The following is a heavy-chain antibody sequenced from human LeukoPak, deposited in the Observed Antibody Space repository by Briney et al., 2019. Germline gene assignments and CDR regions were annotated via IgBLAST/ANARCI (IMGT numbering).Heavy chain of an antibody. V-gene: IGHV1-18*01. CDR1: GYTFTNYG. Sequence: ASVKVSCKASGYTFTNYGFSWVRQAPGQGLEWMGYISAHNGYTNYAQKLQGRVTMTTDTSTSTAYMELRSLRSDDTAVYYCARDHCSSTSCYSALNWFDPWGQGTLVTVSS. CDR3: ARDHCSSTSCYSALNWFDP. J-gene: IGHJ5*02. CDR2: ISAHNGYT. D-gene: IGHD2-2*01.